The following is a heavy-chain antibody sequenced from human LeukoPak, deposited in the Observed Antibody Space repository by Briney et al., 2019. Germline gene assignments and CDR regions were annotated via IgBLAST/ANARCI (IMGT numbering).Heavy chain of an antibody. CDR1: GFTFSSYS. V-gene: IGHV3-21*01. J-gene: IGHJ4*02. Sequence: GGSLRLSCAASGFTFSSYSMNWVRQAPGKGLEWVSSISSSSSYIYYADSVKGRFTISRDNAKNSQYLQMNSLRAGDTPVYYCARDRSGLLWFGELNYFDYWGQGTLVTVSS. CDR3: ARDRSGLLWFGELNYFDY. CDR2: ISSSSSYI. D-gene: IGHD3-10*01.